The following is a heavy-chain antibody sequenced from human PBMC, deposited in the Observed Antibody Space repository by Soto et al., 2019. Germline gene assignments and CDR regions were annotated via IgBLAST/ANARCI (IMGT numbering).Heavy chain of an antibody. J-gene: IGHJ5*02. Sequence: PSETLSLTCAVSRCPISSRTYSWGWIRQPPGRGLEWIGTIYYHGNTYYNPSLKSRVTVSADTSKDQLSLKLTSVTAADTAVYYCARLGAYYQSLDPWGPGTLVTVS. V-gene: IGHV4-39*01. CDR3: ARLGAYYQSLDP. CDR2: IYYHGNT. CDR1: RCPISSRTYS. D-gene: IGHD2-21*01.